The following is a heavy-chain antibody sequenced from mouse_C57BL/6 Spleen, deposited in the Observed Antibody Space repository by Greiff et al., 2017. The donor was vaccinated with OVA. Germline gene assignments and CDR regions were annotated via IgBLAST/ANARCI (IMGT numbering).Heavy chain of an antibody. CDR2: IRLKSDNYAT. D-gene: IGHD2-1*01. CDR1: GFTFSNYW. CDR3: TALLDYYAMDY. Sequence: EVKVVESGGGLVQPGGSMKLSCVASGFTFSNYWMNWVRQSPEKGLEWVAQIRLKSDNYATHYAESVKGRFTISRDDSKSSVYLQMNNLRAEDTGIYYCTALLDYYAMDYWGQGTSVTVSS. V-gene: IGHV6-3*01. J-gene: IGHJ4*01.